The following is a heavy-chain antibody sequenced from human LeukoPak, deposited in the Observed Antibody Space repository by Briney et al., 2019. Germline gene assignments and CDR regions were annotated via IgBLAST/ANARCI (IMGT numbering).Heavy chain of an antibody. CDR3: AKDTVYDYVWGSPYYYYGMDV. CDR1: GFTFSSYA. J-gene: IGHJ6*02. CDR2: ISGSGGST. V-gene: IGHV3-23*01. D-gene: IGHD3-16*01. Sequence: GGSLRLSCAASGFTFSSYAMSWVRQAPGKGLEWVSAISGSGGSTYYADSVKGRFTISRDNSKNTLYLQMNSLRAEDTAVYYCAKDTVYDYVWGSPYYYYGMDVWGQGTTVTVSS.